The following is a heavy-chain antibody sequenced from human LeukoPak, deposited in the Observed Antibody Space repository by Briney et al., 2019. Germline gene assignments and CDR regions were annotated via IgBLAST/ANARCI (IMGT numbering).Heavy chain of an antibody. V-gene: IGHV3-74*01. CDR1: VFTFSSFW. CDR2: INTDGSST. CDR3: AREWKKTGAFDY. J-gene: IGHJ4*02. Sequence: GGSLRLSCAASVFTFSSFWMHWVRQAPGKGLVWVSFINTDGSSTTYADSVKGRFTVSRDNAKNTLYLQMSGLRAEDTAVYYCAREWKKTGAFDYWGQGTLVTVSS. D-gene: IGHD1-1*01.